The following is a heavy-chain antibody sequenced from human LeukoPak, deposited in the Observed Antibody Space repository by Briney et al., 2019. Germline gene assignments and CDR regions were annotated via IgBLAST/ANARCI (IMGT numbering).Heavy chain of an antibody. Sequence: GGSLRLSCAASGFTFSSYWMSWVRHAPGKGLEWVANIKQDGSEKYYVDSVKGRFTISRDNAKNSLYLQMNSLRAEDTAVYYCARERGLKSITMRYWGQGTLVTVSS. D-gene: IGHD3-22*01. CDR2: IKQDGSEK. CDR3: ARERGLKSITMRY. V-gene: IGHV3-7*01. CDR1: GFTFSSYW. J-gene: IGHJ4*02.